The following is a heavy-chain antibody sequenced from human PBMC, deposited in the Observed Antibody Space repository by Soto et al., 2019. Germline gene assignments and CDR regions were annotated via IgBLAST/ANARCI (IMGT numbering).Heavy chain of an antibody. CDR1: GFPFNIDV. J-gene: IGHJ4*02. D-gene: IGHD3-22*01. CDR3: ARSRYLDSSDYWVANLTFDH. Sequence: GSLRLSCAASGFPFNIDVMTLVGQAPGEGPEWVSSISRGGRGMSYYADSVEVRFTISSDDSENTLFLQMNNLRDEDMALYYCARSRYLDSSDYWVANLTFDHWGLGTLVTVSS. CDR2: ISRGGRGMS. V-gene: IGHV3-23*01.